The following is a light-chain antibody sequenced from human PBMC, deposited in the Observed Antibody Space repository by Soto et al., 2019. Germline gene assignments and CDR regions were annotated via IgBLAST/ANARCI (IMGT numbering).Light chain of an antibody. CDR1: TSNIGSNT. CDR2: SIN. CDR3: AAWDDSLNGLL. J-gene: IGLJ2*01. V-gene: IGLV1-44*01. Sequence: QSVLTQPPSASGTPGQRVSISCSGSTSNIGSNTVNWYQQLPGTAPKLLIYSINQRPSGVPDRFSGSQSGTSASLAITGLQSEDEADYYCAAWDDSLNGLLFGGGTKVTVL.